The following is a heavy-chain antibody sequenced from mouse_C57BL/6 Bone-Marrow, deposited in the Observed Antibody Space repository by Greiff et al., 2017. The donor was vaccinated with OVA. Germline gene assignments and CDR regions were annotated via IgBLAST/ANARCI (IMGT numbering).Heavy chain of an antibody. CDR1: GFNIKDDY. D-gene: IGHD2-4*01. Sequence: EVQLQQSGAELVRPGASVKLSCTASGFNIKDDYMHWVKQRPEQGLEWIGWIDPENGDTEYASKFQGKATITADTSSNTAYLQLSSLTSEDTAVYYGTRGDYENAMDYWGQGTSVTVSS. CDR3: TRGDYENAMDY. V-gene: IGHV14-4*01. CDR2: IDPENGDT. J-gene: IGHJ4*01.